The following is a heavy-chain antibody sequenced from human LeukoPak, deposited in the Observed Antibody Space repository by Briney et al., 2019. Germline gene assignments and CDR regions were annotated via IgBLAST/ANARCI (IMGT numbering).Heavy chain of an antibody. Sequence: PGGSLRLSCAASGFTFSSYGMHWVRQAPGKGLEWVAVIWYDGSNKYYADSVKGRFTISRDNSKNTLYLQMNRLRAEDTAVYYCAKVDSMIVELGAFDIWGQGTMVTVSS. J-gene: IGHJ3*02. V-gene: IGHV3-33*06. CDR2: IWYDGSNK. CDR3: AKVDSMIVELGAFDI. CDR1: GFTFSSYG. D-gene: IGHD3-22*01.